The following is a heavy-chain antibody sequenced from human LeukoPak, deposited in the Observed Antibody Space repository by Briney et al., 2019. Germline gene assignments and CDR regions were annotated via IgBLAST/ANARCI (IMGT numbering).Heavy chain of an antibody. CDR3: ARTGTNAWFDP. V-gene: IGHV3-30-3*01. D-gene: IGHD1-14*01. CDR2: ISYDGSNK. J-gene: IGHJ5*02. Sequence: GGSLRLSCAASGFTFSSYAMHWVRQAPSKGLEWVAVISYDGSNKYYADSVKGRFTTSRDNSKNTLYLQMNSLRAEDTAVYYCARTGTNAWFDPWGQGTLVTVSS. CDR1: GFTFSSYA.